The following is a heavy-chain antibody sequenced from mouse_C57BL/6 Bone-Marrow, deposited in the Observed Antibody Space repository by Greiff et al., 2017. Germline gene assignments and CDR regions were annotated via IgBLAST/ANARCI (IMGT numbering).Heavy chain of an antibody. CDR3: ARRPFYYGSREFAY. CDR1: GYTFTSYG. D-gene: IGHD1-1*01. CDR2: IYPRSGNT. V-gene: IGHV1-81*01. J-gene: IGHJ3*01. Sequence: LMESGAELARPGASVKLSCKASGYTFTSYGISWVKQSTGQGLEWIGEIYPRSGNTYYNEKFKGKATLTADKSSSTAYMELRSLTSEDSAVYFCARRPFYYGSREFAYWGQGTLVTVSA.